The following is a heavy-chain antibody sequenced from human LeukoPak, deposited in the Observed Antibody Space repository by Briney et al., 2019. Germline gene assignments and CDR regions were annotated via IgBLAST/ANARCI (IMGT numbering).Heavy chain of an antibody. CDR3: ARGGWELLGAFDI. J-gene: IGHJ3*02. CDR2: INPNSGGT. D-gene: IGHD1-26*01. CDR1: GYTFTGYY. V-gene: IGHV1-2*04. Sequence: ASVKVSCKASGYTFTGYYMHWVRQAPGQGLEWMGWINPNSGGTNYAQKFQGWVAMTRDTSISTAYMELSRLRSDDTAVYYCARGGWELLGAFDIWGQGTMVTVSS.